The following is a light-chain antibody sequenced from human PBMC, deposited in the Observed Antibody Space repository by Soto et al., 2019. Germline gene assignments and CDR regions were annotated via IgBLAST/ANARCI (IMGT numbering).Light chain of an antibody. CDR1: SSDVGSYNL. J-gene: IGLJ7*01. V-gene: IGLV2-23*02. CDR2: EVT. Sequence: QSALTQPASVSGSPGQSITISCTGTSSDVGSYNLVSWYQQHPGKVPKLMIYEVTKRPSGVSNRFSGSKSGNTASLTISGLQAEDEADYSCCAYAGSSTFVIFGGGTQLTVL. CDR3: CAYAGSSTFVI.